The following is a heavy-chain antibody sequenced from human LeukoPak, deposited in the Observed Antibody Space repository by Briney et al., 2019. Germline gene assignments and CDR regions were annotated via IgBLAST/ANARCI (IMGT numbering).Heavy chain of an antibody. D-gene: IGHD1-26*01. J-gene: IGHJ4*02. Sequence: GGSLRLSCAASGFTFSSYAMRWVRQAPGKGLEWVAVISYDGSNKDYEDSVKGRFTISRDKAKNSLYLQMNRLRAEDTAVYYCARYHRAVGATVGYFDFWGKGTLVTVSS. V-gene: IGHV3-30*07. CDR3: ARYHRAVGATVGYFDF. CDR2: ISYDGSNK. CDR1: GFTFSSYA.